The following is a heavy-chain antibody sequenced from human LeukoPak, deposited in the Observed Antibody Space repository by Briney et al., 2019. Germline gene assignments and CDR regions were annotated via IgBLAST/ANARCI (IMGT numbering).Heavy chain of an antibody. D-gene: IGHD6-13*01. Sequence: GGPLTLPCAGTGFTFSSYAMLWVRQARGRGLEWVLAVSGSGGSTYYADSVKGRFTISSDNSKNTLYPQMNSLSAEDTAVYYGAKDATVQQLIPDAFDIWGQGTIVTVSS. CDR3: AKDATVQQLIPDAFDI. CDR1: GFTFSSYA. J-gene: IGHJ3*02. V-gene: IGHV3-23*01. CDR2: VSGSGGST.